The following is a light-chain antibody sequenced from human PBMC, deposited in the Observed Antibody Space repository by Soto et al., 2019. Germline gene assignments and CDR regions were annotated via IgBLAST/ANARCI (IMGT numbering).Light chain of an antibody. CDR3: QQYHKWPLT. CDR1: QSVSSS. V-gene: IGKV3-15*01. Sequence: EIVMTQSPATLSVSPGERAALSCRASQSVSSSLARYQQKPGQAPRLLISGASTRATGVPARFSGSASGTEFTLTINSLQPEDSAVYYCQQYHKWPLTFGGGTKVEIK. CDR2: GAS. J-gene: IGKJ4*01.